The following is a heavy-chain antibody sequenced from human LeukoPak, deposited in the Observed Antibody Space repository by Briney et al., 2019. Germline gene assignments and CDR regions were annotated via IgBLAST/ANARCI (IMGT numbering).Heavy chain of an antibody. Sequence: PGGSLRLSCAASGFTFSDYYMSWIRQAPGKGLEWVSYISSSGSSIYDADSVKGRFTISRDNAKNSVYLQMNSLRAEDTAVYYCARVCRDSHLIAVTAPDYWGQGTLVTVSS. CDR2: ISSSGSSI. CDR1: GFTFSDYY. CDR3: ARVCRDSHLIAVTAPDY. D-gene: IGHD6-19*01. J-gene: IGHJ4*02. V-gene: IGHV3-11*01.